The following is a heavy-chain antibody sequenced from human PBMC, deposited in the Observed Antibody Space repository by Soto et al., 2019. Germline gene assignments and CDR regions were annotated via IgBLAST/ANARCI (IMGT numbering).Heavy chain of an antibody. CDR3: ARHRRETGTYAQPLAH. CDR2: ISYGGAT. J-gene: IGHJ4*02. CDR1: GASISSASYY. V-gene: IGHV4-39*01. Sequence: PSETLSLTCTVSGASISSASYYWAWIRQAPGKGLEWIGAISYGGATYHNPSLRSRITISVDPSKSQFSLDLTSVSAADTSFYFCARHRRETGTYAQPLAHWGQGTFVTVSS. D-gene: IGHD1-1*01.